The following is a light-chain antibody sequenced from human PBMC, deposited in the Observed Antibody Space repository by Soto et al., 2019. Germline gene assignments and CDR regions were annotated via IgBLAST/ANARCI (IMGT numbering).Light chain of an antibody. CDR2: GAS. J-gene: IGKJ1*01. CDR3: QQYGNSPT. Sequence: EIVLTQSPGTLSLSPGERATLSCRASQNLGSSSLAWYQQKPGQAPRLLIYGASTRATGIPDRFSGSGSGTDFTLTISRLEPEDCALYYCQQYGNSPTFGQGTKEEIK. V-gene: IGKV3-20*01. CDR1: QNLGSSS.